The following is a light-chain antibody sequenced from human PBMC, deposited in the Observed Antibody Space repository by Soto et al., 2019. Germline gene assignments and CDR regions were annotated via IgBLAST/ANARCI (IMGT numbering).Light chain of an antibody. CDR1: QSISSW. CDR3: QQYNTYPWT. Sequence: DIQMTQSPSTLSASVGDRVTITCRASQSISSWLAWYQQKSGKAPKLLIYKASSLESGVPSRFSGGRSWTEFTLTISSLQPDDFATYYCQQYNTYPWTLGQGTKVDIK. CDR2: KAS. V-gene: IGKV1-5*03. J-gene: IGKJ1*01.